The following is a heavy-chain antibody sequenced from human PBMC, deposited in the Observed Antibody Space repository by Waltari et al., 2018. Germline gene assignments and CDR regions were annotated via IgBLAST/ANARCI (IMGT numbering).Heavy chain of an antibody. CDR1: GYTFTSYY. CDR3: ARDQGGRTTVTKEDY. CDR2: INPSGGSP. J-gene: IGHJ4*02. D-gene: IGHD4-17*01. V-gene: IGHV1-46*01. Sequence: QVQLVQSGAEVKKPGASVKVSCKASGYTFTSYYMHWVRQAPGQGLEWMGIINPSGGSPSDAQKFQGRVTMTRDTSTSTVYMELSSLRSEDTAVYYCARDQGGRTTVTKEDYWGQGTLVTVSS.